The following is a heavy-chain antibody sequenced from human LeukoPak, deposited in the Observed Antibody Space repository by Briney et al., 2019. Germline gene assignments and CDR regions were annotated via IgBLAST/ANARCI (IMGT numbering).Heavy chain of an antibody. CDR3: AKTNYYDSSGYYGSLDY. V-gene: IGHV3-9*01. CDR2: ISWNSGSI. D-gene: IGHD3-22*01. CDR1: GFTFDDYA. Sequence: GGSLRLSCATSGFTFDDYAMHWVRQAPGKGLEWVSGISWNSGSIGYADSVKGRFTISRDNAKNSLYLQMNSLRAEDTALYYCAKTNYYDSSGYYGSLDYWGQGTLVTVSS. J-gene: IGHJ4*02.